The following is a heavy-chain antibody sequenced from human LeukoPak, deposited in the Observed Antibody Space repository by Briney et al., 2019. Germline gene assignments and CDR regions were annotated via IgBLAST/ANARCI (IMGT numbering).Heavy chain of an antibody. D-gene: IGHD6-6*01. CDR2: IYYSGST. Sequence: PSETLSLTCAVYGGSFSGYYWSWIRQPPGKGLEWIGSIYYSGSTYCNPSLKSRVTISVDTSKNQFSLKLSSVTAADTAVYYCARDVGARLPGYWGQGTLVTVSS. J-gene: IGHJ4*02. V-gene: IGHV4-34*01. CDR3: ARDVGARLPGY. CDR1: GGSFSGYY.